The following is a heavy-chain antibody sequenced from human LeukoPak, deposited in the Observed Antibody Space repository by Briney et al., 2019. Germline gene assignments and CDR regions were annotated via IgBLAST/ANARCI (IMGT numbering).Heavy chain of an antibody. CDR1: GGSFSGYY. CDR2: INHSGST. D-gene: IGHD2-2*01. J-gene: IGHJ6*03. CDR3: ARAATQYCSSTSCYGGYMDV. Sequence: SETLSLTCAVYGGSFSGYYWSWIRQPPGKGLEWIGEINHSGSTNYNPSLKSRVTISVDTSKNQFSLKLSSVTAADTAVYYCARAATQYCSSTSCYGGYMDVWGKGTTVTVSS. V-gene: IGHV4-34*01.